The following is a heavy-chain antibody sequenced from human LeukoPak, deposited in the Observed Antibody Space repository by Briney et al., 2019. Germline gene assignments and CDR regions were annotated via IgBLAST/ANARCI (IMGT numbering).Heavy chain of an antibody. Sequence: GRSLRLSCAASGFTFSSYSMNWVRQAPGKGLEWVSSISSSSSYIYYADSVKGRFTTSRDNAKNSLYLRMNSLRAEDTAVYYCARGSSIADNYYYYGMDVWGQGTTVTVSS. J-gene: IGHJ6*02. CDR3: ARGSSIADNYYYYGMDV. CDR1: GFTFSSYS. CDR2: ISSSSSYI. D-gene: IGHD6-6*01. V-gene: IGHV3-21*01.